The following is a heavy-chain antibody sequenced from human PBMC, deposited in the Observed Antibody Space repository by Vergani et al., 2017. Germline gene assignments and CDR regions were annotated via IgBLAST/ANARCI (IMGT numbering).Heavy chain of an antibody. CDR2: TWYDGNNK. D-gene: IGHD1-14*01. CDR1: GLTFNQYG. Sequence: QVQLVESGGGVVQPGRSLRLSCAASGLTFNQYGMHWFRQAPVKGLEWVAVTWYDGNNKQYADSVKGRFTISRDNSKSTIYLQMNSLRDEDPGVYYCARDLRLLYNRFDPWGQGTLVTVSS. J-gene: IGHJ5*02. V-gene: IGHV3-33*01. CDR3: ARDLRLLYNRFDP.